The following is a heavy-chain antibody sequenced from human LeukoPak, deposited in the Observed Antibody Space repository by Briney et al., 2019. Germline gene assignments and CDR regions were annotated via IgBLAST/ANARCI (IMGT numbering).Heavy chain of an antibody. Sequence: ASVKVSCKASGGTFSSYAISWVRQAPGQGLEWMGGVIPIFGTANYAQKFQGRVTITADESTSTAYMELSSLRSEDTAVYYCARGLNYYDSTAPVGYWGQGTLVTVSS. V-gene: IGHV1-69*13. D-gene: IGHD3-22*01. CDR1: GGTFSSYA. CDR3: ARGLNYYDSTAPVGY. CDR2: VIPIFGTA. J-gene: IGHJ4*02.